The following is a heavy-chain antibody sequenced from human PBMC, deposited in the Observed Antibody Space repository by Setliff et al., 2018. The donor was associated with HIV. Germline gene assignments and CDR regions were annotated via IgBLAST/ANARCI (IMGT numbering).Heavy chain of an antibody. D-gene: IGHD3-10*01. CDR2: IYYNGNT. J-gene: IGHJ4*02. Sequence: SETLSLTCTVSAYSIGSSYNWGWIRQSPGKGLEWIAYIYYNGNTYYNPSLKSRVTISVDTSKNQFSLKLRSVTATDTAVYYCASGTYYKVDKWGQGTLVTVSS. CDR1: AYSIGSSYN. V-gene: IGHV4-28*01. CDR3: ASGTYYKVDK.